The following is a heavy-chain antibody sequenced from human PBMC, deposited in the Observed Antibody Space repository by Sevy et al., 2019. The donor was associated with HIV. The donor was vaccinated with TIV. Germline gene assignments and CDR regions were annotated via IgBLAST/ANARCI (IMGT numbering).Heavy chain of an antibody. Sequence: GGSLRLSCAASRFTFSSYAIHWVRQAPGKGLEWVAFISYDGTDIYYADSVKGRFTISRDNSKNTHYLQMNSLRAEDTAVYYCARDEISSGWYRGYYFDYWGQGTLVTVSS. CDR2: ISYDGTDI. V-gene: IGHV3-30*04. CDR3: ARDEISSGWYRGYYFDY. CDR1: RFTFSSYA. D-gene: IGHD6-19*01. J-gene: IGHJ4*02.